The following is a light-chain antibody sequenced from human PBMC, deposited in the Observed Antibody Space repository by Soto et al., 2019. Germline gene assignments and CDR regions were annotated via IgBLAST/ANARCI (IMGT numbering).Light chain of an antibody. CDR3: KQFDSYSPRYT. J-gene: IGKJ2*01. V-gene: IGKV3-20*01. CDR2: GAS. CDR1: QSVSSSY. Sequence: EIVLTQSPGTLSLSPGERATLSCRASQSVSSSYLAWYQQKPDPAPRLLIYGASTRPTGIPERFSGSGSGTDFHLTISSLEPEDFEVYYCKQFDSYSPRYTFGQGTKLEIK.